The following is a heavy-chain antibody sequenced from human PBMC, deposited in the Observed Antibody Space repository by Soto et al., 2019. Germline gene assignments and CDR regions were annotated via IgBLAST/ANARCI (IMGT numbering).Heavy chain of an antibody. CDR1: GDSISTIDYF. CDR2: IYKTATT. Sequence: LSLTCSVSGDSISTIDYFWAWIRQPPGQALEYIGYIYKTATTYYNPSFESRVAISLDTSKSQFSLNVTSVTAPDTAVYFCARGRYCLTGRCFPNWFDSWGPGTLVTVSS. J-gene: IGHJ5*01. CDR3: ARGRYCLTGRCFPNWFDS. D-gene: IGHD2-15*01. V-gene: IGHV4-30-4*01.